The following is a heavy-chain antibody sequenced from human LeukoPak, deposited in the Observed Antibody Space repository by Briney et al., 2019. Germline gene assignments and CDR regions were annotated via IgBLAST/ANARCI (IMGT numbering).Heavy chain of an antibody. CDR3: ARVWVGYCSSTSCPLDY. Sequence: GASVKVSCKASGYTFTSYDINWVRQATGQGLEWMGWMNPNSGNTGYAQKFQGRVTMTRNTSISTAYMELSRLRSDDTAVYYCARVWVGYCSSTSCPLDYWGQGTLVTVSS. CDR2: MNPNSGNT. V-gene: IGHV1-8*01. J-gene: IGHJ4*02. D-gene: IGHD2-2*01. CDR1: GYTFTSYD.